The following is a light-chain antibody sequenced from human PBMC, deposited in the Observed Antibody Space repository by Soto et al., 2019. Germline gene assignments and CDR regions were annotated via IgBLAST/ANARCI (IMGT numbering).Light chain of an antibody. CDR3: QQNNRWPHIT. Sequence: EIVLTQSPATLSLSPGERATLSCRASQSVSIYLAWYHQKPGQAPRLLIYGASTRATGIPARFSGSGSGTEFTLTINSLQSEDFAVYFCQQNNRWPHITFGQGTRLEIK. V-gene: IGKV3-15*01. CDR2: GAS. J-gene: IGKJ5*01. CDR1: QSVSIY.